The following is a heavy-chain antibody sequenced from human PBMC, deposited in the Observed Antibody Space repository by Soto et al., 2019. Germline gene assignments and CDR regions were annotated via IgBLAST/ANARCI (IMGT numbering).Heavy chain of an antibody. D-gene: IGHD6-13*01. V-gene: IGHV6-1*01. J-gene: IGHJ3*02. CDR3: ERDKRGSSWSGDAFDI. Sequence: SQTLSLTCAISGDSVSSNSAAWNWIRQSPSRGLEWLGRTYYRSKWYNDYAVSVKSRITINPDTSKNQFSLQLNSVTPEETAVYYCERDKRGSSWSGDAFDIWGQGTMVTVSS. CDR1: GDSVSSNSAA. CDR2: TYYRSKWYN.